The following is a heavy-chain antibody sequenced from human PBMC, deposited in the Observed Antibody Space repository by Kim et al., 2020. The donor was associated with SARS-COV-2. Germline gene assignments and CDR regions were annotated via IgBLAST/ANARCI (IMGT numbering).Heavy chain of an antibody. CDR1: GFTFSSYA. D-gene: IGHD1-7*01. Sequence: GGSLRLSCAASGFTFSSYAMHWVRQAPGKGLEWVAVISYDGSNKYYADSVKGRFTISRDNSKNTLYLQMNSLRAEDTAVYYCARDGPRRNWNYGDYYYMDVWGKGTTVTVSS. J-gene: IGHJ6*03. V-gene: IGHV3-30*04. CDR2: ISYDGSNK. CDR3: ARDGPRRNWNYGDYYYMDV.